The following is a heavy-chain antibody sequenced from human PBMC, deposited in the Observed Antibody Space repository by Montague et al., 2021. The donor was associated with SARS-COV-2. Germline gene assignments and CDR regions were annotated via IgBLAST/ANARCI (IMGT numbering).Heavy chain of an antibody. CDR2: IYSGGST. J-gene: IGHJ3*02. V-gene: IGHV3-66*01. CDR1: GFTVSSNY. Sequence: SLRLSCAASGFTVSSNYMSWVRQAPGMGLEWVSVIYSGGSTNYADSVMGRFTISSDTSKNTLYLLMNNLRAEDTAAYYCARDPNQYAILTGSYWGYYAFDNWGQGTMVTVSS. D-gene: IGHD3-9*01. CDR3: ARDPNQYAILTGSYWGYYAFDN.